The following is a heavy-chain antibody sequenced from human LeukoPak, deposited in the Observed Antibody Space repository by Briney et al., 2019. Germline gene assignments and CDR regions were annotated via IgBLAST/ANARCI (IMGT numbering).Heavy chain of an antibody. D-gene: IGHD6-19*01. Sequence: PGGSLRLSCAASGFTFSTYAMSWVRQAPGKGLAWVASVKSDGAGTHYADSVKGRFTISRDNSKNILYLQMNSLRADDTAIYYCARCTTASSGWCNWLDPWGQGTLVTVSS. J-gene: IGHJ5*02. CDR3: ARCTTASSGWCNWLDP. CDR2: VKSDGAGT. CDR1: GFTFSTYA. V-gene: IGHV3-23*01.